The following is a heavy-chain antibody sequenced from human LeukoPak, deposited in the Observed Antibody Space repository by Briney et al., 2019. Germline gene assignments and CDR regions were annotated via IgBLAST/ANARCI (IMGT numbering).Heavy chain of an antibody. CDR3: AKGGYSYGLDY. CDR2: ISYDGSNK. J-gene: IGHJ4*02. D-gene: IGHD5-18*01. Sequence: PGGSLRLSCAASGFTFSSHGMHWVRQAPGKGLEWVAVISYDGSNKYYADSVKGRFTISRDNSKNTLYLQMNSLRAEDTAVYYCAKGGYSYGLDYWGQGTLVTVSS. CDR1: GFTFSSHG. V-gene: IGHV3-30*18.